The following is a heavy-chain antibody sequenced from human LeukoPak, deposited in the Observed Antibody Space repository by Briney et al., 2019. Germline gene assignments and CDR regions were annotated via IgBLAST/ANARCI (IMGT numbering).Heavy chain of an antibody. CDR1: GFTVCSNY. J-gene: IGHJ6*02. CDR2: IYSGGST. V-gene: IGHV3-53*01. CDR3: ARDPLSHYYYYYGMDV. Sequence: GGSLRLSCAASGFTVCSNYMSWVRQAPGKGLEWVSVIYSGGSTYYADSVKGRFTISRDNSKNTLYLQMNSLRAEDTAVYYCARDPLSHYYYYYGMDVWGQGTTVTVSS.